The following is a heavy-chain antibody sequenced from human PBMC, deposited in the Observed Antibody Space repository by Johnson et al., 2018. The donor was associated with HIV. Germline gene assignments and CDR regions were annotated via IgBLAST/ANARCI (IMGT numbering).Heavy chain of an antibody. V-gene: IGHV3-15*02. CDR1: GFSFSNTW. CDR2: IKRKSDGGTT. J-gene: IGHJ3*01. Sequence: MMLVESGGTLVKPGGSLRLSCAASGFSFSNTWLSWVRQAPGKGLEWVARIKRKSDGGTTDYAAPVKGRFSISRDDSKSTVYLQMNSLKTEDSAVYYCARDDIRDGKSFDVWGQGTMLTVSS. CDR3: ARDDIRDGKSFDV.